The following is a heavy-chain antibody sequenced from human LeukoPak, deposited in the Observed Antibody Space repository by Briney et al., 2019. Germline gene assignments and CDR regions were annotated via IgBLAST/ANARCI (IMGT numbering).Heavy chain of an antibody. V-gene: IGHV1-2*02. CDR2: INPNSGGT. J-gene: IGHJ4*02. D-gene: IGHD3-22*01. CDR3: ARVDSSGYYPLGY. Sequence: ASVKVSCKASGYTFTSYYMHWVRQAPGQGLEWMGWINPNSGGTNYAQKFQGRVTMTRDTSISTAYMELSRLRSDDTAVYYCARVDSSGYYPLGYWGQGTLVTVSS. CDR1: GYTFTSYY.